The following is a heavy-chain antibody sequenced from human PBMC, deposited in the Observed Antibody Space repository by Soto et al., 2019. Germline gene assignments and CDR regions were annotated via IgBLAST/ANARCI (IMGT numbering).Heavy chain of an antibody. CDR2: INPNSGGT. CDR1: GYTFTGYY. CDR3: ARGYCSGGSCYEGDWFDP. D-gene: IGHD2-15*01. J-gene: IGHJ5*02. V-gene: IGHV1-2*02. Sequence: QVQLVQSGAEMKKPGASVKVSCKASGYTFTGYYMHWVRQAPGQGLEWMGWINPNSGGTNYAQKFQGRVTMTRDTSISTAYMELSRLRSDDTAVYYCARGYCSGGSCYEGDWFDPWGQGTLVTVSS.